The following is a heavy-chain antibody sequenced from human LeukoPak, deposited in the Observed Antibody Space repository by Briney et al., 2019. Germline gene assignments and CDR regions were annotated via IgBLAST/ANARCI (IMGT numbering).Heavy chain of an antibody. J-gene: IGHJ5*02. D-gene: IGHD3-9*01. CDR3: ARVRILSGYFNWFDP. V-gene: IGHV1-69*05. Sequence: GASVKVSCKASGGTFSSYAISWVRQAPGQGLEWMGGIIPIIGTANYAQKFQGRVTITTDESTSTAYMELSSLRSEDTAVYYCARVRILSGYFNWFDPWGQGTLVSVS. CDR2: IIPIIGTA. CDR1: GGTFSSYA.